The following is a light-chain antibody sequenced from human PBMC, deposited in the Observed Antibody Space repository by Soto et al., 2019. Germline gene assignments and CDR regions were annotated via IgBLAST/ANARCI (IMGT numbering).Light chain of an antibody. CDR3: MQGTHWPPRT. CDR2: KVS. CDR1: QSLVYSDGNIY. V-gene: IGKV2-30*01. Sequence: DVVMTQSPLSLPVTLGQPASISCRSSQSLVYSDGNIYLNWFHQRPGQSPRRLIYKVSNRDSGVPDRFGGSGSGTDFTLKISRVEAEDVGVYYCMQGTHWPPRTFGQGTKVEIK. J-gene: IGKJ1*01.